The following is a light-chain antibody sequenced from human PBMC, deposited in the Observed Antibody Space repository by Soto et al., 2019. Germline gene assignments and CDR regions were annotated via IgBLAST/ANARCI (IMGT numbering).Light chain of an antibody. CDR3: QVWDSGSDQGVV. CDR2: YDT. CDR1: NIGSKS. Sequence: SYELTQPPSVSVAPGRTARITCGGDNIGSKSVHWYQQRPGQAPVLVIYYDTDRPSGIPERFSASNSGNTATLTISRVEAGDEADYYCQVWDSGSDQGVVFGGGTKLTVL. V-gene: IGLV3-21*01. J-gene: IGLJ2*01.